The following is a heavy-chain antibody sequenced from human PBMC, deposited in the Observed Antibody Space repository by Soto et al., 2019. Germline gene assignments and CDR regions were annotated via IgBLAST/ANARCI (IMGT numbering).Heavy chain of an antibody. CDR2: INAGNGNT. CDR3: ARGVGSGLSDY. Sequence: QVQLVQSGAEVKKPGASVKVSCRASGYTFTSYAMHWVRQAPGQRLEWMGWINAGNGNTKYSQKFQGRVTITRDTSASTAYMELSSLRSEDTAVYYCARGVGSGLSDYWGQGTLVTVSS. D-gene: IGHD1-26*01. V-gene: IGHV1-3*01. J-gene: IGHJ4*02. CDR1: GYTFTSYA.